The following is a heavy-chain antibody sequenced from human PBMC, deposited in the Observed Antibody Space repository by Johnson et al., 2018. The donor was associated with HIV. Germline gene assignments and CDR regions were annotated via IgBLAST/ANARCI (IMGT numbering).Heavy chain of an antibody. CDR1: GFTFSSYG. D-gene: IGHD1-1*01. CDR2: TRYDGSNK. CDR3: AKDRTGFDAFDI. V-gene: IGHV3-30*02. Sequence: VHLVDAGGGAVQPGGSLRLSCAASGFTFSSYGMHWVRQAPGKGLEWVAFTRYDGSNKYYADSVKGRFTISRDNSKNTLYLQMNSLRAEDTAVYYCAKDRTGFDAFDIWGQGTMVTVSS. J-gene: IGHJ3*02.